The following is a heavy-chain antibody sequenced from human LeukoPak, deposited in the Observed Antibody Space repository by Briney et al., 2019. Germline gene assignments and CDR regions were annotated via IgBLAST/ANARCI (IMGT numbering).Heavy chain of an antibody. V-gene: IGHV1-18*04. J-gene: IGHJ5*02. CDR1: GYTFTGYY. CDR3: ARVPVRGVGSLNRFDP. Sequence: GASVKVSCKASGYTFTGYYMHWVRQAPGQGLEWMGWISAYNGNTNYAQKLQGRVTMTTDTSTSTAYMELRSLRADDTARYYCARVPVRGVGSLNRFDPCGQGTPGTGSS. D-gene: IGHD3-10*02. CDR2: ISAYNGNT.